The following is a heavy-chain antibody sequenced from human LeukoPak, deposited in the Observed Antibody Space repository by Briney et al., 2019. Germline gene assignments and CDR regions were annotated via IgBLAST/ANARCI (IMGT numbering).Heavy chain of an antibody. CDR3: ARQTGSGLFILP. V-gene: IGHV4-39*01. D-gene: IGHD3/OR15-3a*01. CDR2: IYYSGNT. Sequence: SETLSLTCTVSGVSISSSNSYWGWIRQPPGKGLEWIGSIYYSGNTYYNASLKSQVSISIDTSKNQFSLRLTSVTAADTAVYYCARQTGSGLFILPGGQGTLVTVPS. J-gene: IGHJ4*02. CDR1: GVSISSSNSY.